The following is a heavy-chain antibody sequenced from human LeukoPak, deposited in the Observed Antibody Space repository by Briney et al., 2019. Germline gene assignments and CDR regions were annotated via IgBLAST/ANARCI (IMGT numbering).Heavy chain of an antibody. CDR1: GGSISSGGYY. V-gene: IGHV4-31*03. D-gene: IGHD1-26*01. J-gene: IGHJ3*02. Sequence: SQTLSLTCTVSGGSISSGGYYWSWIRQHPGKGLEWIGYIYYSGSTYYNPSLKGRVTISVDTSKNQFSLKLSSVTAADTAVYYCARTVGATYDAFDIWGQGTMVTVSS. CDR2: IYYSGST. CDR3: ARTVGATYDAFDI.